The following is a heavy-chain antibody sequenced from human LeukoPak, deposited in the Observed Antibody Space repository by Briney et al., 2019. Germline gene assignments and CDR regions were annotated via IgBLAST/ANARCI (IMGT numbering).Heavy chain of an antibody. V-gene: IGHV3-30*18. D-gene: IGHD5-24*01. J-gene: IGHJ3*02. CDR2: ISYDGSNK. CDR3: AKDLERWLQFGAFDI. Sequence: GGSLRLSCAVSGFTFSSYGMHWVRQAPGKGLEWVAVISYDGSNKYYADSVKGRFTISRDNSKNTLYLQMNSLRAEDTAVYYCAKDLERWLQFGAFDIWGQGTMVTVSS. CDR1: GFTFSSYG.